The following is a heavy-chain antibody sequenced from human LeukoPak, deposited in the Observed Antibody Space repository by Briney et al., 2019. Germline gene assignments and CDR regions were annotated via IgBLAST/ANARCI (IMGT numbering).Heavy chain of an antibody. Sequence: GGSLRLSCAASGFTFSSYWMNWARQAPGKGLEWVASINHNGNVNYYVDSVKGRFTTSRDNSKNTLYLQMNSLRAEDTAVYYCAKKLRWDCSSTTCPKGDCFDPWGQGTLVTVSS. CDR3: AKKLRWDCSSTTCPKGDCFDP. J-gene: IGHJ5*02. D-gene: IGHD2-2*01. V-gene: IGHV3-7*03. CDR2: INHNGNVN. CDR1: GFTFSSYW.